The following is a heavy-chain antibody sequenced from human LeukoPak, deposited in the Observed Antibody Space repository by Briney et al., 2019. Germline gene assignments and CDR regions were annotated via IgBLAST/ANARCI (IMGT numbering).Heavy chain of an antibody. CDR2: IYYSGST. J-gene: IGHJ4*02. D-gene: IGHD2-15*01. Sequence: SETLSLTCTVSGGSISSSSYYWGWIRQPPGKGLEWIGSIYYSGSTYYNPSLKSRVTISVDTSKNQFSLKLSSVTAADTAVYYCARDVGYCSGGSCYSNYYFDYWGQGTLVTVSS. CDR3: ARDVGYCSGGSCYSNYYFDY. V-gene: IGHV4-39*07. CDR1: GGSISSSSYY.